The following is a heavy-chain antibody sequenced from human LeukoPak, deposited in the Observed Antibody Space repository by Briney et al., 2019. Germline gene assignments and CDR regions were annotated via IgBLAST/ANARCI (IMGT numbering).Heavy chain of an antibody. CDR1: GGSISSYC. Sequence: PSETLSLTCTVSGGSISSYCWSWIRQPPGKGLEWIGYIYYSGNTNYNPSLKSRVTISIDTSKNQFSLKLSSVTAADTAVYYCARDPSNVGHYHYYGMDVWGQGTTVTVSS. J-gene: IGHJ6*02. D-gene: IGHD2-2*01. CDR2: IYYSGNT. CDR3: ARDPSNVGHYHYYGMDV. V-gene: IGHV4-59*01.